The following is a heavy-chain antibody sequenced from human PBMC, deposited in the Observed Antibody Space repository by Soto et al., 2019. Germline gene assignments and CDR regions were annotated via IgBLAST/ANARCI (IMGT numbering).Heavy chain of an antibody. CDR3: TVAVVAKAATDY. V-gene: IGHV3-73*01. J-gene: IGHJ4*02. CDR1: GFTFSGPA. D-gene: IGHD2-15*01. Sequence: GGSLRLSCAVSGFTFSGPAIHWVRQASGKGLEWVGRIRSKSNDYATSYATSVKGRFTISRDDSKNTAYLQMDRLETEDTAVYYCTVAVVAKAATDYWGQGTLVTVSS. CDR2: IRSKSNDYAT.